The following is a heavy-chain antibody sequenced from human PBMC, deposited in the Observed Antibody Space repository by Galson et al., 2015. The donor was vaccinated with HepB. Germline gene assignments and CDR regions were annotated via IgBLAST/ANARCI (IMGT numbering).Heavy chain of an antibody. CDR3: AYSTSGSAEDLHY. CDR1: GGTFSSYS. Sequence: SVKVSCKASGGTFSSYSIIWVRQAPGQGLEWMGGITPIFGTANYAQKFQGRVTIAADESTSTAYMVLRSLRYEDTAVYYCAYSTSGSAEDLHYWGQGTLVTVSS. V-gene: IGHV1-69*13. D-gene: IGHD3-10*01. J-gene: IGHJ1*01. CDR2: ITPIFGTA.